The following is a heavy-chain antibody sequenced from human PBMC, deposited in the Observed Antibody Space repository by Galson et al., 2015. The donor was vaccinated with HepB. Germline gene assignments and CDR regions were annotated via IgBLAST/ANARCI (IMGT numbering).Heavy chain of an antibody. CDR2: ISYDGSNK. CDR3: AREGSLGLRFLEWSLYGMDV. CDR1: GFTFSRYA. D-gene: IGHD3-3*01. J-gene: IGHJ6*02. Sequence: SLRLSCAASGFTFSRYAMHWVRQAPGKGLEWVAVISYDGSNKYYADSVKGRFTISRDNSKNTLYLQMNSLRAEDTAVYYCAREGSLGLRFLEWSLYGMDVWGQGTTVTVSS. V-gene: IGHV3-30-3*01.